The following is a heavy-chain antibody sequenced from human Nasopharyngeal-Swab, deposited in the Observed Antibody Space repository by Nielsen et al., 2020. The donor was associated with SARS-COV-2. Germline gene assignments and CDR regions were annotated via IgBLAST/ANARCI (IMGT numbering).Heavy chain of an antibody. CDR1: GYTFTSYA. V-gene: IGHV1-8*01. D-gene: IGHD2-2*01. J-gene: IGHJ3*02. CDR2: MNPNSGNT. CDR3: ASGGGSTSNGAFDI. Sequence: SVQVSCKASGYTFTSYAINWVRQATGQGLEWMGWMNPNSGNTGYAQKFQGRVTMTRNTSISTAYMELSSLRSEETAVYYCASGGGSTSNGAFDIWGQGTMVTVSS.